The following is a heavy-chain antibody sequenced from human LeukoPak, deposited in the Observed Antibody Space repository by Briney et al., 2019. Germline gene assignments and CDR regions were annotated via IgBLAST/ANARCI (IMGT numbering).Heavy chain of an antibody. D-gene: IGHD3-10*01. J-gene: IGHJ4*02. CDR3: AREVSEVRGVN. CDR1: GFSFSSYA. Sequence: PGGSLRLSCAASGFSFSSYAMHWVRQAPGKGLEWVAVMSSDATNTYYAASVKGRFTISRDISKNTLYLQMNSLRAEDTAVYYCAREVSEVRGVNWGQGTLVTVSS. CDR2: MSSDATNT. V-gene: IGHV3-30-3*01.